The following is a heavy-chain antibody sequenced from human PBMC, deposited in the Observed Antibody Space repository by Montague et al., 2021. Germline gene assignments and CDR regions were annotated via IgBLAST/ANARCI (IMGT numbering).Heavy chain of an antibody. CDR2: INHSGST. D-gene: IGHD2-21*02. J-gene: IGHJ5*02. Sequence: ETLSLTCTVYGGSFSGYYWSWICQSPGKGLEWIGEINHSGSTNYNPSLKSRVTISVDTSKNQFSLKLSPVTAADTAVYYCARRGVVTGWFDPWGQGTLVTVSS. V-gene: IGHV4-34*01. CDR1: GGSFSGYY. CDR3: ARRGVVTGWFDP.